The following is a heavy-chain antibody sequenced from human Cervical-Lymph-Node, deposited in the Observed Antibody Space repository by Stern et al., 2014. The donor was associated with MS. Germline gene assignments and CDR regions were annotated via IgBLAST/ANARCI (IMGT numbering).Heavy chain of an antibody. CDR2: IDTSTGRP. J-gene: IGHJ4*02. CDR3: ARLAYTSAYYGERLHLFDY. Sequence: QVQLVQSGSELKKPGASVRVTCKASGYTFMNYGINWVRQAPGQGLEWMGWIDTSTGRPTYAQDFIGRFVFSLDFSVSTAFLHISSLQTEDTAVYYCARLAYTSAYYGERLHLFDYWGQGTLVAVSS. V-gene: IGHV7-4-1*02. CDR1: GYTFMNYG. D-gene: IGHD6-19*01.